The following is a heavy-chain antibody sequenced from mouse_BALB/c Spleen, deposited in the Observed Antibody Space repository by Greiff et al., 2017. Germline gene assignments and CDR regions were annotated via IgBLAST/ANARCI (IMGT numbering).Heavy chain of an antibody. Sequence: VQLQQSGPELVKPGASLSISCTASGYSFTGYTMNWVQQSHGKNLEWIGLINPYNGGTSYTQKFTDKATLTVDKSSRTAYMELLSLTSEDSAVYYCARIYYGYDGFAYWGQGTLVTVSA. D-gene: IGHD2-2*01. J-gene: IGHJ3*01. CDR3: ARIYYGYDGFAY. CDR2: INPYNGGT. V-gene: IGHV1-18*01. CDR1: GYSFTGYT.